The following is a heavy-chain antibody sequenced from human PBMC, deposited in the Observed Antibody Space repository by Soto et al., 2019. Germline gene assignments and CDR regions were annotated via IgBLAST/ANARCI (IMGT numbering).Heavy chain of an antibody. J-gene: IGHJ6*02. D-gene: IGHD3-3*01. CDR3: ARNPYYDFWSGYYTRYYYYGMDV. Sequence: XGSLRLSCSAAGVTFSSYAMHWVRQAPGRGLDWVAVISYDGSNKYYADSVKGRFTISRDNSKNTLYLQMNSLRAEDTAVYYCARNPYYDFWSGYYTRYYYYGMDVWGQGNTVTVSS. V-gene: IGHV3-30-3*01. CDR2: ISYDGSNK. CDR1: GVTFSSYA.